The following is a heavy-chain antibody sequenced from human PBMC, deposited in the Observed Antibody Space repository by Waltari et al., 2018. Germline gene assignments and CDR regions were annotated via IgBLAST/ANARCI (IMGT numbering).Heavy chain of an antibody. CDR1: GYTFTSYA. Sequence: QVQLVQSGAEVKKPGASVKVSCKASGYTFTSYAMHWVRQAPGQRLEWMGWINAGNGNTKYSQKSPGMVTTTRETSASTAYMGLGSLRSEDTAVYYCARDRGDYYGSGSPNGMDVWGQGTTVTVSS. CDR3: ARDRGDYYGSGSPNGMDV. CDR2: INAGNGNT. J-gene: IGHJ6*02. D-gene: IGHD3-10*01. V-gene: IGHV1-3*01.